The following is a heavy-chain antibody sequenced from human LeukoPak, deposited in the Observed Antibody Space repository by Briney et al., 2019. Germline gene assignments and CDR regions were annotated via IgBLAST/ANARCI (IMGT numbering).Heavy chain of an antibody. CDR1: GGSISNGDYN. V-gene: IGHV4-30-4*08. CDR3: ARVRYNWNDRLFDY. D-gene: IGHD1-1*01. CDR2: IYYSGST. Sequence: SETLSLTCTVSGGSISNGDYNWSWIRQPPGKGLEWIGYIYYSGSTYYNPSLKSRVTISVDTSKNQFSLKLSSVTAADTAVYYCARVRYNWNDRLFDYWGQGTLVTVSS. J-gene: IGHJ4*02.